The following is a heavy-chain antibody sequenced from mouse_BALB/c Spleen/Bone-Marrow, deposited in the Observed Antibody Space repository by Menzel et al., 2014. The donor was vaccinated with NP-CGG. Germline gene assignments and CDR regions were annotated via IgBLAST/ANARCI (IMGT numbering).Heavy chain of an antibody. CDR2: INPYNGDT. Sequence: EVKLVESGPELVKPGASVKISCKASGYSFTGYFMNWVMQSHGKSLEWIGRINPYNGDTFYNQKYKGKATLTVDKSSSTAHMELRSLASEDSAVYYCARGGLLRAMGYWGQGTSVTVSS. V-gene: IGHV1-20*02. J-gene: IGHJ4*01. CDR3: ARGGLLRAMGY. CDR1: GYSFTGYF. D-gene: IGHD2-3*01.